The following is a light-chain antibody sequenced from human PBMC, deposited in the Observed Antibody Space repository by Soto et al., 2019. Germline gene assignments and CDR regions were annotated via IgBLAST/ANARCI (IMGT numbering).Light chain of an antibody. CDR1: ESVSGSY. CDR2: GAS. CDR3: QQYGRT. J-gene: IGKJ1*01. Sequence: VLTQSPGTLSVSPGERASLSCRASESVSGSYIDWYQHKPGQSPRLLIYGASNRATGIPDRFSGSGSGTYFPLTIGRLESEDFSMYYCQQYGRTFGQGTKVEMK. V-gene: IGKV3-20*01.